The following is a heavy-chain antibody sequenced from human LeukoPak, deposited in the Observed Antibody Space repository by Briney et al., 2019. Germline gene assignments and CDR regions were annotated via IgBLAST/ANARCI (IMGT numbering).Heavy chain of an antibody. D-gene: IGHD4-23*01. CDR3: AKVGYGGIDH. CDR1: GFTFSSYA. J-gene: IGHJ4*02. CDR2: ISATGDFT. Sequence: GGSLRLSCAASGFTFSSYAMTWVRQAPGKGLEWVSSISATGDFTHYADSVKGRFTISRDNSKNTVYLQMNSLRAEDTAVYYCAKVGYGGIDHWGQGTLVPVSS. V-gene: IGHV3-23*01.